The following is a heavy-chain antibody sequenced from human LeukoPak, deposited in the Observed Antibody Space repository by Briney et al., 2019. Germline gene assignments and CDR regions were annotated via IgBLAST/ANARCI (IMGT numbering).Heavy chain of an antibody. V-gene: IGHV3-23*01. CDR3: AKDYSSDYYLYDY. D-gene: IGHD3-22*01. CDR1: GFTVSSYA. J-gene: IGHJ4*02. Sequence: GGSLRLSCAASGFTVSSYAMSWVRQAPGKGLEWVSAISGSGGSTYYADSVKGRFTISRDNSKNTLYLQMNSLRAEDTAVYYCAKDYSSDYYLYDYWGQGTLVTVSS. CDR2: ISGSGGST.